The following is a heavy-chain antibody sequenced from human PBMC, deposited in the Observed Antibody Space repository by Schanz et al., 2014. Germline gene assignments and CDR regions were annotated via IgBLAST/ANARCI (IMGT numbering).Heavy chain of an antibody. Sequence: EVQLVESGGGLIQPGGSLRLSCAASGYTVSSNYMSWVRQAPGKGLEWVSVIYNGGGGRTYYADSVKGRFTISSDNSKNAVAMQMNSLRAEDTGVYYWAGDAYCRGAGCALYYALDVWGQGTTVTVSS. V-gene: IGHV3-53*01. CDR2: IYNGGGGRT. D-gene: IGHD2-15*01. J-gene: IGHJ6*02. CDR3: AGDAYCRGAGCALYYALDV. CDR1: GYTVSSNY.